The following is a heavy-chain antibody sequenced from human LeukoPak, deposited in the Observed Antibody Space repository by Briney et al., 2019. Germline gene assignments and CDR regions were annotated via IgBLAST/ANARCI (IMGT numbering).Heavy chain of an antibody. CDR2: IYYSGST. D-gene: IGHD6-13*01. Sequence: SETLSLTCTVSGGSISSSSYYWGWIRQPPGKGLEWIGSIYYSGSTYYNPSLKSRVTISVDTSKNQFSLKLSSVTAADTAVYYCARGVDRAGGNDYWGQGTLVTVSS. CDR3: ARGVDRAGGNDY. V-gene: IGHV4-39*07. CDR1: GGSISSSSYY. J-gene: IGHJ4*02.